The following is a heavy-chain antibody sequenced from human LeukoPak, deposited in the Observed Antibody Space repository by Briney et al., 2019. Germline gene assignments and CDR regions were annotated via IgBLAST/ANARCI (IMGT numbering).Heavy chain of an antibody. J-gene: IGHJ4*02. V-gene: IGHV5-51*01. CDR2: VYPGDSET. CDR1: GYSFTSYW. CDR3: ATTSRHIDY. D-gene: IGHD6-6*01. Sequence: GESLKISCKGSGYSFTSYWIGWVRQMPGRGLEWMGIVYPGDSETRYSPSFQGQVTISADKSINTAYLHWSSLRASDTAIYYCATTSRHIDYWGQGTLLTVSS.